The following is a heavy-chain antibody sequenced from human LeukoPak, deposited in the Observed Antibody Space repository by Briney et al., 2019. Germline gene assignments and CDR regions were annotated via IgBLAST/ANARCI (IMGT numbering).Heavy chain of an antibody. J-gene: IGHJ4*02. CDR3: SNGIYSSSY. D-gene: IGHD6-6*01. CDR1: EFTFTRYW. CDR2: ISQDGSEE. Sequence: GGSLRLSCAASEFTFTRYWMAWVRQAPGKGLEWISNISQDGSEEYYLDSVRGRFTASRDNAKNSLYLRMNTLRAEDTAVYYCSNGIYSSSYWGQGTLVTVSS. V-gene: IGHV3-7*01.